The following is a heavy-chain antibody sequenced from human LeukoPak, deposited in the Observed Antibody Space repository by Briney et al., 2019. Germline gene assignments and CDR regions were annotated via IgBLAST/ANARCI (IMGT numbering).Heavy chain of an antibody. CDR3: AGDPLTGYYTNDY. CDR2: ISWDGGST. CDR1: GFTFDDYG. D-gene: IGHD3-9*01. V-gene: IGHV3-20*04. Sequence: GGSLRLSCAASGFTFDDYGMNWVRQAPGEGLEWASGISWDGGSTSYADSVKGRFTISRDNAKNSLYLQMNSLRAEDTAVYYCAGDPLTGYYTNDYWGQGTLVTVSS. J-gene: IGHJ4*02.